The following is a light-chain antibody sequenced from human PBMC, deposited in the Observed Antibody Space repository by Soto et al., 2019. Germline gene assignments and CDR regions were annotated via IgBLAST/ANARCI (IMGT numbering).Light chain of an antibody. CDR3: QSYDNNSDYV. V-gene: IGLV1-40*01. CDR1: SSNIGAGYV. J-gene: IGLJ1*01. CDR2: SDN. Sequence: QSVLTQPPSVSGAPGQSVTISCTGSSSNIGAGYVVHWYQQLPGAAPKLLIFSDNNRPSGVPDRFSGSKSGTSASLAITGLRAEDEADYYCQSYDNNSDYVFGTGTKVTV.